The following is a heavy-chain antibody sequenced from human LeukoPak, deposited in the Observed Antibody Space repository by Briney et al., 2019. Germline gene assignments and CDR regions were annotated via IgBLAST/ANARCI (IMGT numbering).Heavy chain of an antibody. Sequence: GGSLRLSCAASGFTFSSYAMSWVRQAPGKGLEWVSAISGSGGSTYYADSVKGRFTISRDNPKNTLYLQMNSLRAEDTAVYYCARYSSSSHYYYYYGMDVWGQGTTVTASS. CDR2: ISGSGGST. CDR1: GFTFSSYA. CDR3: ARYSSSSHYYYYYGMDV. V-gene: IGHV3-23*01. J-gene: IGHJ6*02. D-gene: IGHD6-6*01.